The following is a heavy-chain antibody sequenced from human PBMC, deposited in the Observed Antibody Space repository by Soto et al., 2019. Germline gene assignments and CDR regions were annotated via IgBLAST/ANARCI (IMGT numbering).Heavy chain of an antibody. D-gene: IGHD2-2*01. CDR2: ISGSGGST. J-gene: IGHJ4*02. CDR3: AKAPPLGYCSSTSCRKTFYFDY. V-gene: IGHV3-23*01. CDR1: GFTFSSYA. Sequence: GGSLRLSCAASGFTFSSYAMSWVRQAPGKGLEWVSAISGSGGSTYYADSVKGRFTISRDNSKNTLYLQMNSLRAEDTAVYYCAKAPPLGYCSSTSCRKTFYFDYWGQGTLVTVSS.